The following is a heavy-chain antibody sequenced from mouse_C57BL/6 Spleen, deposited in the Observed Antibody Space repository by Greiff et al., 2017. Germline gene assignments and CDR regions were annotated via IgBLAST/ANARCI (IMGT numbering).Heavy chain of an antibody. CDR2: ISNGGGST. CDR1: GFTFSDSY. V-gene: IGHV5-12*01. J-gene: IGHJ3*01. D-gene: IGHD3-2*02. CDR3: ARQDSSGPFAY. Sequence: DVKLVESGGGLVQPGGSLKLSCAASGFTFSDSYMYWVRQTPEKRLEWVAYISNGGGSTYYPDTVKGRFTISRDNAKNTLYLQMSRLKSEDTAMYYCARQDSSGPFAYWGQGTLVTVSA.